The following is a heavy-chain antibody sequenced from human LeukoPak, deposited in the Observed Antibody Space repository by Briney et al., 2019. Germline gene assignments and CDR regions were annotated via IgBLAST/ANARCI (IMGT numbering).Heavy chain of an antibody. J-gene: IGHJ4*02. Sequence: GGSLRLSCAASGFTFSSYSMNWVRQAPGKELEWVSSISSSSSYIYYADSVKGRFTISRDNSKNTLYLQMNSLRAEDTAVYYCAKDPTYYYDSSGYYGVDYWGQGTLVTVSS. V-gene: IGHV3-21*04. CDR2: ISSSSSYI. CDR3: AKDPTYYYDSSGYYGVDY. D-gene: IGHD3-22*01. CDR1: GFTFSSYS.